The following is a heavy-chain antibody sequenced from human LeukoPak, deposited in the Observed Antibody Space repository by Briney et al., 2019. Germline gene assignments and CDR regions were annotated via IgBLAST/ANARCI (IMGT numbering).Heavy chain of an antibody. Sequence: SQTLSLTCTVSGGSISSGGYYWSWIRQHPGKGLEWIGYIYYSGSIYYNPSLKSRVTISVDTSKNQFSLKLSSVTAADTAVYYCARDRRLERTYHFDYWGQGTLVTVSS. D-gene: IGHD1-1*01. V-gene: IGHV4-31*03. J-gene: IGHJ4*02. CDR1: GGSISSGGYY. CDR3: ARDRRLERTYHFDY. CDR2: IYYSGSI.